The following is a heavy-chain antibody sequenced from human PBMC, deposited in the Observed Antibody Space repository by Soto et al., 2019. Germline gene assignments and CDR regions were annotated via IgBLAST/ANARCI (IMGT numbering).Heavy chain of an antibody. CDR2: IYYSGST. V-gene: IGHV4-31*03. CDR1: GGSVSSSGHY. CDR3: AREEGGTRGYYYIDV. Sequence: QVQLQESGPGLVRPSQTLSLTCSVSGGSVSSSGHYWSWIRQHPGKGLEWIGYIYYSGSTYYNPSLESRFTISLDTSKNEFSLKLRSVTAADTAVYYCAREEGGTRGYYYIDVWGKGTTVTVSS. J-gene: IGHJ6*03. D-gene: IGHD1-1*01.